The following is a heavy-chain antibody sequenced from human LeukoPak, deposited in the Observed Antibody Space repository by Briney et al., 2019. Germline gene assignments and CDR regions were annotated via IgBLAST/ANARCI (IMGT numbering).Heavy chain of an antibody. CDR3: AREVLWFGELSAFDI. Sequence: SETLSLTCTVSGDSISSGNFCWGWIRQPPGKGLEWIGTIYFSGSTYYNPSLKSRVTVSVDTSRNHFSLKLTSVTAADTALYYCAREVLWFGELSAFDIWGQGTMVTVSS. J-gene: IGHJ3*02. V-gene: IGHV4-39*07. D-gene: IGHD3-10*01. CDR1: GDSISSGNFC. CDR2: IYFSGST.